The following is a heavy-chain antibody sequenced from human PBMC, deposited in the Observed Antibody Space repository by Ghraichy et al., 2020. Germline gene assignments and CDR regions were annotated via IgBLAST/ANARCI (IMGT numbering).Heavy chain of an antibody. CDR3: AREGGYYDSSGYYLDYFDY. Sequence: GESLRLSCAASGFTFSSYAMHWVRQAPGKGLEWVAVISYDGSNKYYADSVKGRFTISRDNSKNTLYLQMNSLRAEDTAVYYCAREGGYYDSSGYYLDYFDYWGQGTLVTVSS. CDR2: ISYDGSNK. V-gene: IGHV3-30-3*01. J-gene: IGHJ4*02. D-gene: IGHD3-22*01. CDR1: GFTFSSYA.